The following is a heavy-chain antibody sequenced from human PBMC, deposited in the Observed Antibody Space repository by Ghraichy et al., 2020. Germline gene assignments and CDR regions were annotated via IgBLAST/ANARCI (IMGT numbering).Heavy chain of an antibody. V-gene: IGHV4-34*01. J-gene: IGHJ4*02. CDR2: INHSGST. CDR1: GGSFSGYY. Sequence: SETLSLTCAVYGGSFSGYYWSWICQPPGKGLEWIGEINHSGSTNYNPSLKSRVTISVDTSKNQFSLKLSSVTAADTAVYYCARRAEPRGRITMVRGVIPKPYFDYWGQGTLVTVSS. CDR3: ARRAEPRGRITMVRGVIPKPYFDY. D-gene: IGHD3-10*01.